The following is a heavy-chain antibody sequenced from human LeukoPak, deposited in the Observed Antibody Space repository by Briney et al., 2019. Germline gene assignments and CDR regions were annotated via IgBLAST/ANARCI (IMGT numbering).Heavy chain of an antibody. Sequence: GGSLRVSCEDSGITFSRYWMSWVRQAPGQGLEWVANIKQDGGEKYYVDTVKGRFTISRDNATNSVYLQMNSLRVEDTAVYYCARDGRPLDYWGQGTLVTVSS. V-gene: IGHV3-7*03. J-gene: IGHJ4*02. CDR3: ARDGRPLDY. CDR2: IKQDGGEK. CDR1: GITFSRYW.